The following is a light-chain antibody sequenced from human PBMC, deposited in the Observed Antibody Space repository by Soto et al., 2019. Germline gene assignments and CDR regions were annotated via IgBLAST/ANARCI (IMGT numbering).Light chain of an antibody. CDR2: EVS. CDR3: SSYTSSSTPRV. Sequence: QSALTQPASVSGSPGQSITISCTGTSSDVGGYNYGSWYQQHPGKAPQLIIYEVSNRPPGVSNHFAGSKSGNTASLTISGLQAEDEAEYYCSSYTSSSTPRVFGGGTKVTVL. V-gene: IGLV2-14*01. CDR1: SSDVGGYNY. J-gene: IGLJ3*02.